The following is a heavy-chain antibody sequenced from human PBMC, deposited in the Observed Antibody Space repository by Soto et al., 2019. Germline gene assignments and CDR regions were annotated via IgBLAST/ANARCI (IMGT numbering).Heavy chain of an antibody. D-gene: IGHD1-1*01. CDR2: IYATGTT. CDR3: VRDGTKTLRDWFDP. V-gene: IGHV4-4*07. Sequence: SETLSLTCTVSGASISGFYWSWIRKSAGKGLEWIGGIYATGTTDYNPSLKSRVMMSVDTSKKQFSLKLRSVTAADTAVYYCVRDGTKTLRDWFDPWGQGISVTVSS. CDR1: GASISGFY. J-gene: IGHJ5*02.